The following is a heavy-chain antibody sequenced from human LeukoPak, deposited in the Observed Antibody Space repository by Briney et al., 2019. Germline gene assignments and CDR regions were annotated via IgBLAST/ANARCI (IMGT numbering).Heavy chain of an antibody. Sequence: GGSLRLSCAASGFTFSSYAMHWVRQAPGKGLEWVAVISYDGSNKYYAVSVKGRFTISRDNSKNTLYLQMNSLRAEDTAVYYCAREDYGDYDSGYFDYWGQGTLVTVSS. J-gene: IGHJ4*02. D-gene: IGHD4-17*01. CDR1: GFTFSSYA. CDR3: AREDYGDYDSGYFDY. V-gene: IGHV3-30-3*01. CDR2: ISYDGSNK.